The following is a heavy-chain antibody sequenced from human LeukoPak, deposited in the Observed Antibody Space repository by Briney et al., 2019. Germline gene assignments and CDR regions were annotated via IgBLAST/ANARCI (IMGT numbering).Heavy chain of an antibody. CDR3: ARVSGNDILTGPYFDY. Sequence: SETLSLTCTVSGGSISSSSYYWGWIRQPPGKGLEWIGSIYYSGSTYYNPSLKSRVTISVDTSKNQFSLKLSSVTAADTAVYYCARVSGNDILTGPYFDYWGQGTLVTVSS. CDR1: GGSISSSSYY. V-gene: IGHV4-39*07. CDR2: IYYSGST. D-gene: IGHD3-9*01. J-gene: IGHJ4*02.